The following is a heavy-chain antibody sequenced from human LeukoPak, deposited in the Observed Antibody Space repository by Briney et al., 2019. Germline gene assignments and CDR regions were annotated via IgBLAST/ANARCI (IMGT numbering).Heavy chain of an antibody. CDR2: NYYSGST. CDR1: GGSISSGGYY. Sequence: PSQTLSLTCTVSGGSISSGGYYWSWIRQHPGKGLEWIGYNYYSGSTYYNPSLKSRVTISVDTSKNQFSLKLSSVTAADTAVYYCARVNALGGTVTTLGAFDIWGQGTMVTVSS. D-gene: IGHD4-17*01. V-gene: IGHV4-31*03. J-gene: IGHJ3*02. CDR3: ARVNALGGTVTTLGAFDI.